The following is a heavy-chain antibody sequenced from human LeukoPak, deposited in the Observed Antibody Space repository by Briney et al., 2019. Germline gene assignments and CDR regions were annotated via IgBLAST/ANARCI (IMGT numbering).Heavy chain of an antibody. CDR2: IPYDGSEK. CDR3: AKVRVVFNWNYAYYFDD. J-gene: IGHJ4*02. V-gene: IGHV3-30*18. Sequence: AGGSLRLSCAASGFSFSTYGMHWVRQAPGKGLEWVAIIPYDGSEKYYADSVKGRFTISRDNSKNTLYLQMNSLRAEDTAVYYCAKVRVVFNWNYAYYFDDWGQGTLVTVSS. CDR1: GFSFSTYG. D-gene: IGHD1-7*01.